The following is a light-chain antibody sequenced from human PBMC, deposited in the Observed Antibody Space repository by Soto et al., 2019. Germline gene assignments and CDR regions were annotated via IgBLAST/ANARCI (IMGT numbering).Light chain of an antibody. Sequence: IVLTQSPGTLSLSPGERATLSCRATQSVSSTYLAWYQQKPGQAPRLLIYGASSRATGIPDRFSGSGSGTDFTLTISRLEPEDFAVYYCKEYGRTFGQGTKVEIK. CDR2: GAS. CDR3: KEYGRT. V-gene: IGKV3-20*01. J-gene: IGKJ1*01. CDR1: QSVSSTY.